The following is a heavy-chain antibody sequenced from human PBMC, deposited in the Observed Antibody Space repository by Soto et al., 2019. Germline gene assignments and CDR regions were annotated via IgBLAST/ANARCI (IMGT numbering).Heavy chain of an antibody. Sequence: SETPYLTCTVSGGSISSSSYLRGWIRQPPGKGLEWIGSIKYSGSTYYNPSLKSRVTISVDTSKNQFSLKLSSVTAADTAVYYCVYGDFDYWGQGTLVTVSS. CDR2: IKYSGST. D-gene: IGHD3-10*01. CDR3: VYGDFDY. CDR1: GGSISSSSYL. J-gene: IGHJ4*02. V-gene: IGHV4-39*05.